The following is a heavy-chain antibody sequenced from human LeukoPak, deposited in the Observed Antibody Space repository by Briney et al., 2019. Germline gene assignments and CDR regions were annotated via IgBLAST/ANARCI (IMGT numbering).Heavy chain of an antibody. CDR1: GFTFSSYA. Sequence: PGGSLRLSCAASGFTFSSYAMHWVRQAPGKGLEWVAVISYDGSNKYYADSVKGRFTISRDNSKNTLYLQMNSLRAEDTAVYYCARGSSGWYGFDYWGQGTLVTVSS. CDR3: ARGSSGWYGFDY. V-gene: IGHV3-30*04. D-gene: IGHD6-19*01. J-gene: IGHJ4*02. CDR2: ISYDGSNK.